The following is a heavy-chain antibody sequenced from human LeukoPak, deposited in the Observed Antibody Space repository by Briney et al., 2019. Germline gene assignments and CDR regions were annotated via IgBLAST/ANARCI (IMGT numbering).Heavy chain of an antibody. Sequence: PGGSLRLSCAPSGSTFRNHAIHWVRQAPGKGLEWVTVISHDGGSDYYRDSVKGRFTISRDNSKNTVLLQMNSLSPDDTAVYYCVGSPTYYYMDVWGKGTTVTVSS. CDR1: GSTFRNHA. J-gene: IGHJ6*03. CDR3: VGSPTYYYMDV. D-gene: IGHD3-10*01. V-gene: IGHV3-30*04. CDR2: ISHDGGSD.